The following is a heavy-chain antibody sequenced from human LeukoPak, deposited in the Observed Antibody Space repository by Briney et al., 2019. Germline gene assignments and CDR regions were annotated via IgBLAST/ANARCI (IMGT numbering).Heavy chain of an antibody. CDR1: GFTFDDYA. CDR2: ISWNSGSI. J-gene: IGHJ6*02. CDR3: AKVQGYYYGMDV. Sequence: PGGSLRLSCAASGFTFDDYAMHWVRQAPGKGLEWVSGISWNSGSIGYADSVKGRFTISRDNAKNSLYLQMNSLRAEDTALYYCAKVQGYYYGMDVWGQGTTVTVSS. V-gene: IGHV3-9*01.